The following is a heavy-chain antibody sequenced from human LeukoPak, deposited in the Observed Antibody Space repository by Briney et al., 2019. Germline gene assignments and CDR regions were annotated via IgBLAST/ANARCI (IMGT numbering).Heavy chain of an antibody. CDR3: ARDGTAAGLYFDL. D-gene: IGHD6-13*01. CDR2: IRQDGGEK. CDR1: GFTFSSYW. Sequence: PGGSLRLSCAVSGFTFSSYWMNWVRQAPGKGLEWVASIRQDGGEKSYVDSVKGRFTISRDNTKNSLYLQMSSLRAEDTAVYYCARDGTAAGLYFDLWGQRTLVTVSS. V-gene: IGHV3-7*01. J-gene: IGHJ4*01.